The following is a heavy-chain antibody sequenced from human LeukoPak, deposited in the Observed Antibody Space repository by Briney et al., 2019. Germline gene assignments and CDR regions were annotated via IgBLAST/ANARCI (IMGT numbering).Heavy chain of an antibody. J-gene: IGHJ4*02. Sequence: SVKVSCKASGGTFITYAISWVRQAPGQGLEWMGGIIPIFDTTNYAQKFQGRVTITADESTSTAYMELSSLRSEDTAVYYCARGSSSSWEFDYWGQGTLVTVSS. CDR1: GGTFITYA. D-gene: IGHD6-13*01. V-gene: IGHV1-69*13. CDR3: ARGSSSSWEFDY. CDR2: IIPIFDTT.